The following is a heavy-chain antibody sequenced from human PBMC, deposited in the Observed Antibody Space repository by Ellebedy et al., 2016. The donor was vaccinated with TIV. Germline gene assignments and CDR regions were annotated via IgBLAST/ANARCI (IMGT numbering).Heavy chain of an antibody. CDR3: VKVGEATD. CDR2: TRNKAKSYTT. D-gene: IGHD3-10*01. J-gene: IGHJ4*02. V-gene: IGHV3-72*01. Sequence: GESLKISCVASGFTFSDRYMDWVRQAPGKGLEWVGRTRNKAKSYTTEYAASVKGRFTISRDDSKNSLYLQMNSLKAEDTAVYYCVKVGEATDWGQGTLVTVSS. CDR1: GFTFSDRY.